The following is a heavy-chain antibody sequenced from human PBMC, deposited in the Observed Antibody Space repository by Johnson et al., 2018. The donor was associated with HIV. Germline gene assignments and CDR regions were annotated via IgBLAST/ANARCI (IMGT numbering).Heavy chain of an antibody. CDR2: ISGTGGTT. CDR3: ARVRGRWELLLSDGSDI. J-gene: IGHJ3*02. D-gene: IGHD1-26*01. Sequence: EVQLVESGGGLVQPGGSLRLSCVASGFTFSTYGMTWVRQAPGKGLEWVSAISGTGGTTYYADSVRGRFSISRDNSKNTLYLQMNSLRAEDTALYYCARVRGRWELLLSDGSDIWGQGTMVTVSA. CDR1: GFTFSTYG. V-gene: IGHV3-23*04.